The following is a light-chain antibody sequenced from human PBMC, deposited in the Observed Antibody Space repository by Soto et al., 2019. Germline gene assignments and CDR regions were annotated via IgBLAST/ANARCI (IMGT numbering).Light chain of an antibody. Sequence: EVVMAQSPATLSVSPGERATLSCRASQNINKHLAWYQQKPGQAPRLLISGVSTRATGIPARFSGGGSGTEFTLTISSLQSEDAAVYYCQQYDNWPQVTFGQGTKVEIK. CDR1: QNINKH. J-gene: IGKJ1*01. CDR3: QQYDNWPQVT. V-gene: IGKV3-15*01. CDR2: GVS.